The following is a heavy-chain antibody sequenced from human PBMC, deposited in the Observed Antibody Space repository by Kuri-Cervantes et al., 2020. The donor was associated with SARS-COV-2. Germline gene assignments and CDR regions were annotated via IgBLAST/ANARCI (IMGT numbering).Heavy chain of an antibody. V-gene: IGHV3-13*01. Sequence: GESLKISCAASGFTFSSYDMHWVRQATGKGLEWVSAIGTAGDTYYPGSVKGRFAVSRDNSKNILYLQMNSLSAEDTAVYYCARGVGGVRGVMVRLDFWGQGTLVTVSS. CDR3: ARGVGGVRGVMVRLDF. CDR1: GFTFSSYD. CDR2: IGTAGDT. D-gene: IGHD3-10*01. J-gene: IGHJ4*02.